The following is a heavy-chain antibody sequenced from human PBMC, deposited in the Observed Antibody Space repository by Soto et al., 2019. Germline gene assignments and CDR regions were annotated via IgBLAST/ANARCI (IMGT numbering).Heavy chain of an antibody. Sequence: GGSLRLSCGASVFTFSSYGMHWVRQAPGKGLEWVAVISYDGSNKYYADSVKGRFTISRDNSKNTLYLQMNSLRAEDTAVYYCAKGLLIPTIDYWGQGTLVTVSS. CDR1: VFTFSSYG. CDR2: ISYDGSNK. V-gene: IGHV3-30*18. J-gene: IGHJ4*02. CDR3: AKGLLIPTIDY. D-gene: IGHD2-21*01.